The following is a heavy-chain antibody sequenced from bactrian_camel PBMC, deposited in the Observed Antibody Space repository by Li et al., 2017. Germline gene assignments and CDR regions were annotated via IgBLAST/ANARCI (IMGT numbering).Heavy chain of an antibody. J-gene: IGHJ4*01. V-gene: IGHV3S6*01. CDR1: GFTFTNNW. CDR2: IYQEGGNT. Sequence: QLVESGGGLVQPGGSLTLSCAASGFTFTNNWMHWVRQAPGKGLEWVASIYQEGGNTYSGDSVKGRFRTSKDNAKNTLYLQMNNLKPDDTAVYYCAADFPDWGQGTQVTVS. CDR3: AADFPD.